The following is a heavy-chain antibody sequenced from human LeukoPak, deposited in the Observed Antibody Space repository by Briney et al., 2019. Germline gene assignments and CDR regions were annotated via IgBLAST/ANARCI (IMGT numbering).Heavy chain of an antibody. J-gene: IGHJ6*02. CDR3: ASESAAAGGYYYYGMDV. CDR1: GGSISSSNW. CDR2: IYHSGST. Sequence: SGTLSLTCAVSGGSISSSNWWSWVRQPPGKGLEWIGEIYHSGSTNYNPSLKSRVTISVDKSKNQFSLKLSSVTAADTAVYYCASESAAAGGYYYYGMDVWGQGTTVTVSS. D-gene: IGHD6-13*01. V-gene: IGHV4-4*02.